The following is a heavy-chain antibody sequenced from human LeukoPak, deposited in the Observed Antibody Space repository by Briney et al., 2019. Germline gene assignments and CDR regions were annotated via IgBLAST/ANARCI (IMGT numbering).Heavy chain of an antibody. D-gene: IGHD2-2*01. CDR2: IYPGDSDT. V-gene: IGHV5-51*01. CDR3: ARLLRTTLYYFDY. CDR1: GYSFTSYW. J-gene: IGHJ4*02. Sequence: GESLQISCKGSGYSFTSYWIGWVRQMPGKGLEWMGIIYPGDSDTRYSPSFQGQVTISADKSISTAYLQWSSLKASDTAMYHCARLLRTTLYYFDYWGQGTLVTVSS.